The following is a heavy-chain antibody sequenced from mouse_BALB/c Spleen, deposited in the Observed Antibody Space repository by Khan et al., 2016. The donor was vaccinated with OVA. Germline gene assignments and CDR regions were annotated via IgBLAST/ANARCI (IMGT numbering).Heavy chain of an antibody. V-gene: IGHV2-6-4*01. D-gene: IGHD2-14*01. CDR2: IWGGGGT. Sequence: VQLKESGPGLVAPSQSLSITCTVSGFSLSRYNLHWVRQPPRKGLEWLGMIWGGGGTDYNSTLKSRLNISKDTSKSQVLLKMNSLQTDDTAMYYCARAYYRDDGYYAMDYWGQGTSVTVSS. J-gene: IGHJ4*01. CDR1: GFSLSRYN. CDR3: ARAYYRDDGYYAMDY.